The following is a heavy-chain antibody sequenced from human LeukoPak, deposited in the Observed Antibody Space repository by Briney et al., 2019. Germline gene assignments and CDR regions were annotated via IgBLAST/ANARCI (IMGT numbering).Heavy chain of an antibody. CDR1: DASISSDDYY. D-gene: IGHD3-3*01. V-gene: IGHV4-30-4*01. Sequence: PSETLSLTCTVSDASISSDDYYWSWIRQPPGKGLKWIAYTHYSGSSFYNPSLKSRITISVDTSKNQFSLRLSSVTAADTAVYYCAREGRDFWSGSRGWFDPWGQGTLVTVSS. CDR3: AREGRDFWSGSRGWFDP. J-gene: IGHJ5*02. CDR2: THYSGSS.